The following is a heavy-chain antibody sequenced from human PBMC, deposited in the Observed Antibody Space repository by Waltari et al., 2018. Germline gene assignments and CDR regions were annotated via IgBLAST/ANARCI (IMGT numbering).Heavy chain of an antibody. Sequence: QVQLQESGPGLVKPSETLSLTCTVSGGSISSHYWSWIRQPPGKGLEWIGYIYYSGSTNYNPSLKSRVTISVDTSKNQFSLKLSSVTAADTAVYYCARVVERELLFDYWGQGTLVTVSS. D-gene: IGHD1-26*01. CDR1: GGSISSHY. J-gene: IGHJ4*02. CDR2: IYYSGST. CDR3: ARVVERELLFDY. V-gene: IGHV4-59*11.